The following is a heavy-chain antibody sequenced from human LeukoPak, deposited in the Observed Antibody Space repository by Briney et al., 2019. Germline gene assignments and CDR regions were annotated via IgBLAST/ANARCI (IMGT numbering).Heavy chain of an antibody. CDR3: AKMTDSTPYSSGTFDS. Sequence: QSGGSLRLSCSASGFTLRSYAMGWVRQAPGKGLEWVSAISDTGDKTYYADSVKGRFTISRDNSRNTLYLQVSRLRAEDTALFYCAKMTDSTPYSSGTFDSWGQGTLVTVSS. J-gene: IGHJ4*02. CDR2: ISDTGDKT. CDR1: GFTLRSYA. V-gene: IGHV3-23*01. D-gene: IGHD3-10*01.